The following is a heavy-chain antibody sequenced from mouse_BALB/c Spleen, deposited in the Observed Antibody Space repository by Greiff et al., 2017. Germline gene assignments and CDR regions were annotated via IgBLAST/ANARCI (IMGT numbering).Heavy chain of an antibody. CDR1: GFSLTSYG. D-gene: IGHD2-3*01. Sequence: QVTLKESGPGLVAPSQSLSITCTVSGFSLTSYGVHWVRQPPGKGLEWLGVIWAGGSTNYNSALMSRLSISKDNSKSQVFLKMNSLQTDDTAMYYCARERWGPYAMDYWGQGTSVTVSS. CDR3: ARERWGPYAMDY. V-gene: IGHV2-9*02. J-gene: IGHJ4*01. CDR2: IWAGGST.